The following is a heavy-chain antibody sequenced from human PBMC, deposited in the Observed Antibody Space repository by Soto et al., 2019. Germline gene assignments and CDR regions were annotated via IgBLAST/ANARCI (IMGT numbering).Heavy chain of an antibody. J-gene: IGHJ3*02. V-gene: IGHV4-34*01. D-gene: IGHD7-27*01. CDR1: GGSFSGYY. Sequence: SETLSLTCAVYGGSFSGYYWSWIRQPPGKGLEWIGEINHSGSTNYNPSLKSRVTISVDTSKNQFSLKLSSVTAADTAVYYCARPGTGRNRNDAFDIWGQGTMVTVSS. CDR3: ARPGTGRNRNDAFDI. CDR2: INHSGST.